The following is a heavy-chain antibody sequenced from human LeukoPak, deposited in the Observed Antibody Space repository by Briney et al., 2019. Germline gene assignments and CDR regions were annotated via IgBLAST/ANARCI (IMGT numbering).Heavy chain of an antibody. D-gene: IGHD3-9*01. J-gene: IGHJ4*02. CDR3: ARGSFDYYFDY. CDR2: IYYSGST. Sequence: SETLSLTCTVSGGSISSYYWSWIRQPPGKGLEWIGSIYYSGSTYYNPSLKSRVTISVDTSKNQFSLKLSSVTAADTAVYYCARGSFDYYFDYWGQGTLVTVSS. CDR1: GGSISSYY. V-gene: IGHV4-39*07.